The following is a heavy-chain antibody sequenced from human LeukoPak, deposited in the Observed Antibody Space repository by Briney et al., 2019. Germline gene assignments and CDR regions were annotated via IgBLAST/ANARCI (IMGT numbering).Heavy chain of an antibody. CDR1: GYIFTGYY. J-gene: IGHJ4*02. V-gene: IGHV1-2*02. CDR3: ARGYYESRGYADN. D-gene: IGHD3-22*01. Sequence: GASVNVSCKASGYIFTGYYVHWVRQAPGQGLEWMGWINPNSGDTNYAQKFQGRVTMTRDTSISTAYMELSRLRSDDTAVYFCARGYYESRGYADNWGQGTLVTVSS. CDR2: INPNSGDT.